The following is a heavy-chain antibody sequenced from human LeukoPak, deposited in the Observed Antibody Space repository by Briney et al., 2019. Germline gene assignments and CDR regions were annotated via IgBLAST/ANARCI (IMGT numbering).Heavy chain of an antibody. D-gene: IGHD2-2*01. CDR2: FDPEDGET. V-gene: IGHV1-24*01. J-gene: IGHJ4*02. CDR3: ATPDCSSTSCCGVPGSGKFDC. Sequence: ASVTVSFKFTGYTLTELSMHWVRQAPGKGLAWMGGFDPEDGETIDAQKFHVRVTLTEDTTTDTPYMELISMGSEETAVYYSATPDCSSTSCCGVPGSGKFDCWGQGTLVTVSS. CDR1: GYTLTELS.